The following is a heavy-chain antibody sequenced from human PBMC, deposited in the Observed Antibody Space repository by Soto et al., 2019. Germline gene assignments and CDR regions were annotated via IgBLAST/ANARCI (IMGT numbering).Heavy chain of an antibody. V-gene: IGHV1-8*02. D-gene: IGHD6-13*01. CDR2: MNPINGAT. Sequence: ASVKVSCKASGYDFTAYDINWVRQAPGQGLEWMGWMNPINGATGFAQRFQGRVSMTRNTATDTAYLDLTGLRSDDTAVYYCGRGPSPRAPAGGTPYYFAMDVWSQGTTVTVSS. CDR3: GRGPSPRAPAGGTPYYFAMDV. CDR1: GYDFTAYD. J-gene: IGHJ6*02.